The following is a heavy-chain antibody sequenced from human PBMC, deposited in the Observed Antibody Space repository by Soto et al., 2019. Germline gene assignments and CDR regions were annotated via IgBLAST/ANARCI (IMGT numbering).Heavy chain of an antibody. J-gene: IGHJ6*02. D-gene: IGHD2-2*01. CDR3: ARDDIVVVLADDFFNYYYYYGMDV. V-gene: IGHV1-2*06. CDR1: GYIFTDYY. CDR2: INPNSGGT. Sequence: ASVKVSCKASGYIFTDYYMHWVRQAPGQELGWMGRINPNSGGTNYAQKFQGRVTMTTDTSTSTAYLELRSLRSEDTAVYYCARDDIVVVLADDFFNYYYYYGMDVWGQGTTVTVSS.